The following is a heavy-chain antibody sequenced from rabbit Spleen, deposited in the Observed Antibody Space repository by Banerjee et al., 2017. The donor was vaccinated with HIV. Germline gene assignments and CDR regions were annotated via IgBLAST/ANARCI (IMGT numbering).Heavy chain of an antibody. D-gene: IGHD8-1*01. CDR3: ARDTGSSFSSYGMDL. CDR1: GFTINSNYY. Sequence: QSLEESGGDLVKPGASLTLTCTASGFTINSNYYMCWVRQAPGKGLECIACIEAGSSGFTYSATWAKGRFTISKTSSTTVTLQMTSLTVADRATYFCARDTGSSFSSYGMDLWGQGTLVTVS. V-gene: IGHV1S40*01. CDR2: IEAGSSGFT. J-gene: IGHJ6*01.